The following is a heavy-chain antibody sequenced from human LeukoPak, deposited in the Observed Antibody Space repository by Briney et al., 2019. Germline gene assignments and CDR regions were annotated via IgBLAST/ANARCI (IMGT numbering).Heavy chain of an antibody. CDR1: GGTFSSYA. J-gene: IGHJ4*02. V-gene: IGHV1-69*04. CDR3: ASISSSSGKSFDH. CDR2: IIPILGIA. Sequence: GASVKVSCKASGGTFSSYAISWVRQAPGQGLEWMGRIIPILGIANYAQKFQGRVTITADKSTSTAYVELSSLRSEDTAVYYCASISSSSGKSFDHWGQGTLVTVSS. D-gene: IGHD6-13*01.